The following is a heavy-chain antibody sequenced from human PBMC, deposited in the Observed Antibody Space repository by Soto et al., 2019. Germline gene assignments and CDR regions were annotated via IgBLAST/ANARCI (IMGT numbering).Heavy chain of an antibody. J-gene: IGHJ4*02. CDR1: GGSISSGGYY. CDR2: IYYSGST. V-gene: IGHV4-31*01. CDR3: ARSTPSQGYFDY. Sequence: QVQLQESGPGLVKPSQTLSLTCTVSGGSISSGGYYWSWIRQHPGKGLEWIGYIYYSGSTYYNPSLKSQVPIPVDTSKNQFALKLSSVTAADTAVYYCARSTPSQGYFDYWGQGTLVTVSS.